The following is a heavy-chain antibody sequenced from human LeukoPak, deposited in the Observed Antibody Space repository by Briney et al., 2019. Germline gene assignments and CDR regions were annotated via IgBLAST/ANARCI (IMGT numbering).Heavy chain of an antibody. CDR3: ARGDFYAFDI. Sequence: SETLSLTCTVSGGSISSYYWSWLRQPPGKGVEWIGYIYYSGSTNYNPSLKSRVTISVDTSKNQFSLKLSSVTAADTAVYYCARGDFYAFDIWGQGTMVTVSS. J-gene: IGHJ3*02. D-gene: IGHD2/OR15-2a*01. CDR2: IYYSGST. V-gene: IGHV4-59*01. CDR1: GGSISSYY.